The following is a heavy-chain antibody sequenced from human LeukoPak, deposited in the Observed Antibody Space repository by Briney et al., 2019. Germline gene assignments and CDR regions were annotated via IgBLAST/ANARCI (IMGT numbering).Heavy chain of an antibody. Sequence: GASVKVSCKASGYTFTSYDINWVRQATGQGLELMGWMNPNSGNTGYAQKFQGRVTITRNTSISTAYMELSSLRSEDTAVYYCARVREDSSGWYLGSVYYYYYMDVWGKGTTVTVSS. D-gene: IGHD6-19*01. V-gene: IGHV1-8*03. J-gene: IGHJ6*03. CDR2: MNPNSGNT. CDR1: GYTFTSYD. CDR3: ARVREDSSGWYLGSVYYYYYMDV.